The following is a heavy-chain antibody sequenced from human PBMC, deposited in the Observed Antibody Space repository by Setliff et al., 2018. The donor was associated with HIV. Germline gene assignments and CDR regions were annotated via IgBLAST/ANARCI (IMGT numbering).Heavy chain of an antibody. D-gene: IGHD1-7*01. CDR1: GFTFTNSA. J-gene: IGHJ3*02. V-gene: IGHV1-58*01. CDR3: AADPQTGTTSYDAFDI. CDR2: IVVGSGNT. Sequence: SVKVSCKASGFTFTNSAVQWVRQARGQRLEWIGWIVVGSGNTNYVQKFQERVTITRDMSTSRAYMELSGLRTVDTAVYYCAADPQTGTTSYDAFDIWGQGTVVTVSS.